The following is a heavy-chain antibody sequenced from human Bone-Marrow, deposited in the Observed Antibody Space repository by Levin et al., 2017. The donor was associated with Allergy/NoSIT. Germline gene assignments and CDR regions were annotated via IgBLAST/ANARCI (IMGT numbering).Heavy chain of an antibody. CDR3: ARDQYDSKDYYYYMDV. CDR2: INSDGSST. Sequence: PEASVKVSCAASGFTFSSYWMHWVRQAPGKGLVWVSRINSDGSSTSYADSVKGRFTISRDNAKNTLYLQMNSLRAEDTAVYYCARDQYDSKDYYYYMDVWGKGTTVTVSS. CDR1: GFTFSSYW. J-gene: IGHJ6*03. V-gene: IGHV3-74*01. D-gene: IGHD3-22*01.